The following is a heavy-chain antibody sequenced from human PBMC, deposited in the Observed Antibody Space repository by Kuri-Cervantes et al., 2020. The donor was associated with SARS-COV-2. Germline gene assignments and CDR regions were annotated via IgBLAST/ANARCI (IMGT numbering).Heavy chain of an antibody. Sequence: ASVKVSCKASGGTFSSYDINWVRQATGQGLEWMGWMNPNSGNTGYAQKFQGRVTITTDESTSTAYMELSSLRSEDTAVYYCARVLLGYGGHYFDYWGQGTLVTVSS. CDR1: GGTFSSYD. CDR3: ARVLLGYGGHYFDY. D-gene: IGHD3-16*01. V-gene: IGHV1-8*03. CDR2: MNPNSGNT. J-gene: IGHJ4*02.